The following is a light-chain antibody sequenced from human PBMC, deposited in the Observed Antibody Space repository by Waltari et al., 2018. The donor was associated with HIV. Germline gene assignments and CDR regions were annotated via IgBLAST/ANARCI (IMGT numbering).Light chain of an antibody. Sequence: DIQMTQSPSTLSASSGDRVTINCRASQNVSSWLAWYQQKSGKAPKLLIYKASALEFGVPSRFSGSGSGADFTLVSSSLQPDDFATYYCQQYTTFPWTFGQGTKVEIK. CDR1: QNVSSW. CDR2: KAS. CDR3: QQYTTFPWT. J-gene: IGKJ1*01. V-gene: IGKV1-5*03.